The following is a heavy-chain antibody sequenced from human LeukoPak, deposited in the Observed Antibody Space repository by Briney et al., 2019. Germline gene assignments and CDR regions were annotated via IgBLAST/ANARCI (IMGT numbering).Heavy chain of an antibody. CDR2: IRNKANSYTT. J-gene: IGHJ4*02. Sequence: GGSLRLSCAASGFTFSDYYMDWVRQAPGKGLEWVGRIRNKANSYTTEYAASVKGRFTVSRDDSKNSLYLQMNSLKTEDTAVYYCARDLAAQRGDYWGQGTLVTVSS. V-gene: IGHV3-72*01. CDR3: ARDLAAQRGDY. CDR1: GFTFSDYY. D-gene: IGHD6-13*01.